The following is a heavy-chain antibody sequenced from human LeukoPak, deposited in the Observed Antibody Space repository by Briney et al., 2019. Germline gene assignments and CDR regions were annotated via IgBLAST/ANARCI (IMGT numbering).Heavy chain of an antibody. CDR3: ARALVAGVTLNALDI. D-gene: IGHD2-15*01. J-gene: IGHJ3*02. CDR2: IQYDGSTT. CDR1: GFSFSSYW. Sequence: AGGSLRLSCAASGFSFSSYWMHWVRQAPGKGLVCVARIQYDGSTTNYADSVKGRFTISRDNAKKTLYVQMNSLRAEDTAVYYCARALVAGVTLNALDIWGQGTMVTVSS. V-gene: IGHV3-74*01.